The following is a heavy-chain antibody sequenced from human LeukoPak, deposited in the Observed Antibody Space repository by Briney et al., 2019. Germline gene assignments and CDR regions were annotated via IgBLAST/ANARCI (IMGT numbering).Heavy chain of an antibody. D-gene: IGHD1-26*01. Sequence: SVTVSCKASGGTFSNYAISWVRQAPRQGLEWMGGIIHIFDTADNAQKFQGRLTITADESTSTAYMELSSLRAEDTAVYYCATNRIKSGSYYYWGQGTLVTVSS. CDR3: ATNRIKSGSYYY. J-gene: IGHJ4*02. CDR1: GGTFSNYA. V-gene: IGHV1-69*13. CDR2: IIHIFDTA.